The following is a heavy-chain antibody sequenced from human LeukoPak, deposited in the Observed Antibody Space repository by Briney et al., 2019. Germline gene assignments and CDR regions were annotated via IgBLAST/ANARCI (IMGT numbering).Heavy chain of an antibody. J-gene: IGHJ6*03. Sequence: GGSLRLSCAASRFTFNRYAMGWVRQAPGKGLEWVSSISASGGGTFYPSSARGRFTISRDNSKGTVFLQMNGLRAEDTAIYYCAKWDENFYYMDVWGQGTTVTVSS. CDR1: RFTFNRYA. CDR3: AKWDENFYYMDV. V-gene: IGHV3-23*01. D-gene: IGHD1-26*01. CDR2: ISASGGGT.